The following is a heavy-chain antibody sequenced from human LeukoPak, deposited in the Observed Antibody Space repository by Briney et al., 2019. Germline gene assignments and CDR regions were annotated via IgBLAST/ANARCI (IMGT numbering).Heavy chain of an antibody. CDR1: GGSISSGGYS. Sequence: SQTLSLTCAVSGGSISSGGYSWSWIRQPPGKGLEWIGYIYHSGSTYYNPSLKSRVTISVDRSNTQFSLKLSSVTAADTAVYYCAREDLELSHFDYWGQGTLVTVSS. J-gene: IGHJ4*02. V-gene: IGHV4-30-2*01. CDR2: IYHSGST. CDR3: AREDLELSHFDY. D-gene: IGHD5-24*01.